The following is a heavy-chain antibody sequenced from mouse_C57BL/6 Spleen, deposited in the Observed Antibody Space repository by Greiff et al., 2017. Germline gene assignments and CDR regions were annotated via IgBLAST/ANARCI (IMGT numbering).Heavy chain of an antibody. J-gene: IGHJ4*01. CDR3: ARDGGNYGDCYAMDY. CDR2: ISDGGSYT. V-gene: IGHV5-4*01. D-gene: IGHD2-1*01. Sequence: EVQLQESGGGLVKPGGSLKLSCAASGFTFSSYAMSWVRQTPEKRLEWVATISDGGSYTYYPDNVKGRFTISRDNAKNNLYLQMSHLKSEDTAMYYCARDGGNYGDCYAMDYWGQGTSVTVSS. CDR1: GFTFSSYA.